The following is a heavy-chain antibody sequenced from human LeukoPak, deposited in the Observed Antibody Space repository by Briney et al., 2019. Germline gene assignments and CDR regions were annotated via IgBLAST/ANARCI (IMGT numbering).Heavy chain of an antibody. Sequence: ETLSLTCAVYGGSFSGYYWSWVRQAPGKGLEWVANINKDASEKNYVDSVRGRSTISRDNAKTSLYLQMDSLRADDTAVYYCARSSGWLTVNWGQGTLVTVSS. CDR1: GGSFSGYY. D-gene: IGHD6-19*01. CDR2: INKDASEK. V-gene: IGHV3-7*01. CDR3: ARSSGWLTVN. J-gene: IGHJ4*02.